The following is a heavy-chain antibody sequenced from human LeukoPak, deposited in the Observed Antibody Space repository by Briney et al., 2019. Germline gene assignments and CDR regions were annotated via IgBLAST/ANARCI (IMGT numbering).Heavy chain of an antibody. V-gene: IGHV3-23*01. CDR2: ISGSGIST. CDR1: GFTFSSYA. CDR3: AKGDYNILTGYYNSFDS. J-gene: IGHJ4*02. D-gene: IGHD3-9*01. Sequence: TGGSLRLSCAASGFTFSSYAMSWVRQAPGKGLEWVSTISGSGISTYFADSVKGRFTISRDNSRNTLFLQMNSLRAEDTALFYCAKGDYNILTGYYNSFDSWGRGTLVTVSS.